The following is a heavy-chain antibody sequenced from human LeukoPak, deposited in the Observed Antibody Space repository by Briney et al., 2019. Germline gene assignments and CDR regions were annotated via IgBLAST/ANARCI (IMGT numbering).Heavy chain of an antibody. CDR3: ARYGDLIRGAFDV. V-gene: IGHV3-21*01. CDR2: ISISSTYI. D-gene: IGHD4-17*01. J-gene: IGHJ3*01. Sequence: AGYLTLYCSASGFSFSSYSMNRLRPAPGKGLEGVSSISISSTYIYCADSVMGRFTPSRDNAKNSLYLQMSSLRAEDTAVYYCARYGDLIRGAFDVWGQGTMVTIYS. CDR1: GFSFSSYS.